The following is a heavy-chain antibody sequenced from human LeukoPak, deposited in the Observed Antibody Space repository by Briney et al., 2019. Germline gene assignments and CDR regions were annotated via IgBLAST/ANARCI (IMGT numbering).Heavy chain of an antibody. V-gene: IGHV4-59*01. Sequence: PSETLSLTCTVSGGSISSYYWSWIRQPPGKGLEWIGYIYYSGSTNYNPSLKSRVTISVDTSKNQFSLKLSSVTAADTAVYYCARESGGSYRFDYWGQGTLVTVSS. CDR2: IYYSGST. CDR1: GGSISSYY. D-gene: IGHD1-26*01. CDR3: ARESGGSYRFDY. J-gene: IGHJ4*02.